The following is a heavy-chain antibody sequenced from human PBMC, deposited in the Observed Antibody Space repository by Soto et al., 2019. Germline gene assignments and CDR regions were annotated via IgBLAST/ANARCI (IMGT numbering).Heavy chain of an antibody. Sequence: QVQLVQSGAEVKKSGASVKVSCKASGYTFTNYAMHWVRQAPAQSLEWMGWINAGNGNTKYSQQFQGRVTITRDTAASTAYMELSSLRSEDTAVYYCARAAYCGSDSCSDALDIWGQGTVVTVSS. CDR3: ARAAYCGSDSCSDALDI. J-gene: IGHJ3*02. D-gene: IGHD2-21*02. CDR2: INAGNGNT. CDR1: GYTFTNYA. V-gene: IGHV1-3*01.